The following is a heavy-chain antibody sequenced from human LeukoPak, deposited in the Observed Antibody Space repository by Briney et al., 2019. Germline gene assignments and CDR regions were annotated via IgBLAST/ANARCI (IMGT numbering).Heavy chain of an antibody. J-gene: IGHJ5*02. CDR1: GYTSTGYY. D-gene: IGHD6-19*01. CDR3: ARKAVAGTWLPDP. Sequence: ASVKVSCKASGYTSTGYYMHWVRQAPGQGLEWMGRINPNSGGTNYAQKFQGRVTMTRDTSISTAYMELSRLRSDDTAVYYCARKAVAGTWLPDPWGQGTLVTVSS. CDR2: INPNSGGT. V-gene: IGHV1-2*06.